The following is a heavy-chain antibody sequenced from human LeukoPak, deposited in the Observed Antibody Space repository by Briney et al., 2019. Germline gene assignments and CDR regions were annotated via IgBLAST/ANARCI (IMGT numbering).Heavy chain of an antibody. CDR2: ISADDKA. CDR3: AKDLALAGTGGGFDV. CDR1: GFIFPTYA. D-gene: IGHD6-19*01. Sequence: GGSLRLSCAASGFIFPTYAINWVRQAPGKGLEWVSGISADDKAYYADSVKGRFTISRDNSKNTVSLQMSSLRAEDTALYYCAKDLALAGTGGGFDVWGQGTRVAVSS. V-gene: IGHV3-23*01. J-gene: IGHJ3*01.